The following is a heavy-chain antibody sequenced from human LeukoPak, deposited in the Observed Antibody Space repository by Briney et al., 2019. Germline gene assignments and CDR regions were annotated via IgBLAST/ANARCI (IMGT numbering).Heavy chain of an antibody. CDR1: GGSVSSTTYY. J-gene: IGHJ4*02. V-gene: IGHV4-39*01. CDR2: INYSGST. Sequence: SETLSLTCTVSGGSVSSTTYYWSWIRQPPGKGVEWIASINYSGSTYYNPSLKSRVTISVDTSENQFSLKLSSVTAAGTAVYYCARYVVYGSGKYYFDYWGQGTLVTVSS. CDR3: ARYVVYGSGKYYFDY. D-gene: IGHD3-10*01.